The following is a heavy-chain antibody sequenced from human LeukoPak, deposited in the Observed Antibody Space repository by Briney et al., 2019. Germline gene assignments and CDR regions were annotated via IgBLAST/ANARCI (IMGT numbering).Heavy chain of an antibody. CDR2: IYYTGAT. V-gene: IGHV4-59*01. Sequence: SETLSLTCAVYGGSFSGYYWSWIRLPPGKGLEWIGYIYYTGATYYNPSLKSRVTISLDTSKNQFSLKLSSVTAADAAVYYCARAGYSYGTGYYFDYWGQGALVIVSS. J-gene: IGHJ4*02. CDR3: ARAGYSYGTGYYFDY. D-gene: IGHD5-18*01. CDR1: GGSFSGYY.